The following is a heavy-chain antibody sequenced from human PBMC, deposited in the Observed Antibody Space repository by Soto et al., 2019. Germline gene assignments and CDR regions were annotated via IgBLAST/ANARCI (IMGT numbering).Heavy chain of an antibody. CDR1: GYAFGNND. CDR2: MNPNSGNG. Sequence: ASVKVSCKASGYAFGNNDISWVRQGTGQGLEWMGWMNPNSGNGGYAQKFQGRVTMTRDTSTSTAYMELSSLTSDDTAIYYCARMATSGTLNWFDPWGQGTLVTV. J-gene: IGHJ5*02. CDR3: ARMATSGTLNWFDP. V-gene: IGHV1-8*01.